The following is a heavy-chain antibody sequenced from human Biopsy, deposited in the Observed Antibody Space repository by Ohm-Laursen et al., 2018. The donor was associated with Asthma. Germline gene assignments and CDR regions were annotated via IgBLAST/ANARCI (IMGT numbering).Heavy chain of an antibody. J-gene: IGHJ6*02. D-gene: IGHD3-10*01. CDR1: DYTFNSAG. Sequence: SVKVSCNSSDYTFNSAGITWVRQAPGQGLEWMGWISVYNGNTKVAQKLQDRVTMITGISTSTAYMELRSLRSDDTAVYFCARAVDYSHYYGIDVWGQGTTVTVS. V-gene: IGHV1-18*01. CDR3: ARAVDYSHYYGIDV. CDR2: ISVYNGNT.